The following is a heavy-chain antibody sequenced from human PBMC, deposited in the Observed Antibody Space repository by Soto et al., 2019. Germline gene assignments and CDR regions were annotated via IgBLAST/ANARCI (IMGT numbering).Heavy chain of an antibody. CDR3: ARDFPTVVRGVINLSRLGMDV. CDR2: IIPIFGTA. CDR1: GGTFSSYA. V-gene: IGHV1-69*01. Sequence: QVQLVQSGAEVKKPGSSVKVSCKASGGTFSSYAISWVRQAPGQGLEWMGGIIPIFGTANYAQKFQGRVTITADESTSTAYMELSSLRSEDTAVYYCARDFPTVVRGVINLSRLGMDVWGQGTTVTVSS. D-gene: IGHD3-10*01. J-gene: IGHJ6*02.